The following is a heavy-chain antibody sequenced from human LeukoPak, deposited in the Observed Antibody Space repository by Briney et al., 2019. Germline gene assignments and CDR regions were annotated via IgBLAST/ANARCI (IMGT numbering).Heavy chain of an antibody. D-gene: IGHD1-26*01. CDR2: IYTSGST. V-gene: IGHV4-61*02. J-gene: IGHJ6*03. CDR3: ARVLWEQYGDYYMDV. CDR1: GGSISSGSYY. Sequence: SQTLSLTCTVSGGSISSGSYYWSWIRQPAGKGLEWIGRIYTSGSTNYNPSLKSRVTISVDTSKNQFSLKLSSVTAADTAVYYCARVLWEQYGDYYMDVWGKGTTVTVSS.